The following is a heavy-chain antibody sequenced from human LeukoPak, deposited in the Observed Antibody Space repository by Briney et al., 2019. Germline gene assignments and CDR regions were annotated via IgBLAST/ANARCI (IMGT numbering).Heavy chain of an antibody. D-gene: IGHD3-3*01. J-gene: IGHJ6*02. Sequence: SQTLSLTCTVSGGSISSGGYYWSWICQPPGKGLEWIGYIYYSGSTNYNPSLKSRVTISVDTSKNQLSLKLSSVTAADTAVYYCARSFLTNWSGYLYGMDVWGQGTTVTVSS. CDR2: IYYSGST. CDR1: GGSISSGGYY. CDR3: ARSFLTNWSGYLYGMDV. V-gene: IGHV4-61*08.